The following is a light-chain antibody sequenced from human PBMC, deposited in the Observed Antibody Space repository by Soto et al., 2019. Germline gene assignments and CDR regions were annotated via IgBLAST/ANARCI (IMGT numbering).Light chain of an antibody. V-gene: IGKV3-11*01. CDR2: DES. CDR3: HQRSDLPLT. Sequence: EIVLTQSPATLSLSPGERATLSFRASQSVGRYLVWYQQKVGQKPRLIIYDESNRATGIPDRFSASGSGTDFSFTISSLEPEDFAGYYCHQRSDLPLTFGGGTNVEIK. J-gene: IGKJ4*02. CDR1: QSVGRY.